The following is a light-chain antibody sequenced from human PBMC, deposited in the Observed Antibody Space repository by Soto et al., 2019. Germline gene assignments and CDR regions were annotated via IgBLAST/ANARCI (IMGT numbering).Light chain of an antibody. CDR1: QTISSW. V-gene: IGKV1-5*03. CDR3: QQYGGLWT. CDR2: KAS. Sequence: DIQMTQSPSTLSGSVGDRVTITCRASQTISSWLAWYQQKPGKAPKLLIYKASTLKSGVPSRFSGSGSGTEFTLTISSLQPDDLATYYCQQYGGLWTFGLGTKVDIK. J-gene: IGKJ1*01.